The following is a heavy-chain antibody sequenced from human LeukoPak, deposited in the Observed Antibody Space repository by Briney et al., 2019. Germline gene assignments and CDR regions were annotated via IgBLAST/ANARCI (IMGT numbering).Heavy chain of an antibody. CDR1: GYSFTSYW. Sequence: GESLKISCKGSGYSFTSYWIGWVRQMPGKGLEWMGIIYPGDSDTRYSPSFQGQVTISADKSISTAYLQWSSLKASDTAMYYCARRRCCSSTSCYAGDFDIWGQGTMVTVSS. CDR2: IYPGDSDT. V-gene: IGHV5-51*01. J-gene: IGHJ3*02. CDR3: ARRRCCSSTSCYAGDFDI. D-gene: IGHD2-2*01.